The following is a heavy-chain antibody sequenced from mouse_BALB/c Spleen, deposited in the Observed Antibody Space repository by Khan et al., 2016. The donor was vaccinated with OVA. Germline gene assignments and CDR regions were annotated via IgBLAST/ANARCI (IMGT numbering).Heavy chain of an antibody. Sequence: QIQLVQSGAELARPGASVKMSCKASGYTFTTYTMHWVKQRPGQGLEWIGYINPSNGYTNYNQKFKDKSTLTADKSSSTAYMQLSSLTSDYSAVYDCAKEVVYYRSDGWISYGRQGTVVTVSA. V-gene: IGHV1-4*01. CDR1: GYTFTTYT. CDR2: INPSNGYT. CDR3: AKEVVYYRSDGWISY. D-gene: IGHD2-14*01. J-gene: IGHJ3*01.